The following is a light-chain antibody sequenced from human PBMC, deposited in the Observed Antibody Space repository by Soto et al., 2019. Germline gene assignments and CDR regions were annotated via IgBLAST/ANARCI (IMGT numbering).Light chain of an antibody. Sequence: DIVLTQSPATLSLSPGDRATLSCRASQSVGTSLAWYKQQPGQAPRLLIHDAAYRASGIPERFSGSGSGTAFNLSISSLEPDDFAVYYCQHRSSWPRSFGRGTKVEV. CDR1: QSVGTS. CDR2: DAA. V-gene: IGKV3-11*01. CDR3: QHRSSWPRS. J-gene: IGKJ1*01.